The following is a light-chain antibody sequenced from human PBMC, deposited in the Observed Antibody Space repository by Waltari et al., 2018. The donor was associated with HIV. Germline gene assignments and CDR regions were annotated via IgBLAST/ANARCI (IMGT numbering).Light chain of an antibody. CDR2: DVS. CDR1: SSDVGGYNY. CDR3: SSYTSSSTLV. V-gene: IGLV2-14*01. J-gene: IGLJ1*01. Sequence: QSALTQPASMSGSPGQSITISCTGTSSDVGGYNYVSWYQQYPGKAPKLMIFDVSNRPSGVSNRFSGSKSGNTASLTISGLHTEDEADYYCSSYTSSSTLVFGTGTKVTVL.